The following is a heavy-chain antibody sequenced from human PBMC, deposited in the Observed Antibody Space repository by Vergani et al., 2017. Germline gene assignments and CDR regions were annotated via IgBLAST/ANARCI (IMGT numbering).Heavy chain of an antibody. V-gene: IGHV1-24*01. CDR1: GYTLTELS. J-gene: IGHJ6*02. D-gene: IGHD3-10*01. CDR3: ATDIPLARYGSGRPYYGMDV. Sequence: QEQLVQSGSELKKPGASVKVSCKVSGYTLTELSMHWVRQAPGKGLEWMGGFDPEDGETIYAQKFQGRVTMTEDTSTDTAYMELSSLRSEDTAVYYCATDIPLARYGSGRPYYGMDVWGQGTTVTVSS. CDR2: FDPEDGET.